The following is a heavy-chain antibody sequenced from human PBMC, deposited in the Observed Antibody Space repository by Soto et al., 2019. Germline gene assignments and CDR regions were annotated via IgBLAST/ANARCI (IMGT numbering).Heavy chain of an antibody. CDR2: IYVSGNT. J-gene: IGHJ5*02. D-gene: IGHD3-3*01. CDR3: ARSITIFGVVINYWFDP. V-gene: IGHV4-39*02. Sequence: SETLSLTCSVSGGSISTNNYFWAWIRQTPGEALEWIGSIYVSGNTYYNPSLQRRVTVSQDASKNHFSLTLTSVTAADTAVYYCARSITIFGVVINYWFDPWGQGTLVTVSS. CDR1: GGSISTNNYF.